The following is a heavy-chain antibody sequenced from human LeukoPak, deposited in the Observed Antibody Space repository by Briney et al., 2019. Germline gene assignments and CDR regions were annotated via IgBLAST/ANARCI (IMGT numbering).Heavy chain of an antibody. J-gene: IGHJ4*02. V-gene: IGHV3-21*01. D-gene: IGHD4-23*01. CDR2: ISSSSSYI. CDR1: GFTFSSYS. Sequence: GGSLRLSCAASGFTFSSYSMNWVRQAPGKGLEWVSSISSSSSYIYYADSVKGRFTISRDNAKNSLYLQMNSLRAEDTAVYYCARGDTVVAPHFDYWGQGTLVTVSS. CDR3: ARGDTVVAPHFDY.